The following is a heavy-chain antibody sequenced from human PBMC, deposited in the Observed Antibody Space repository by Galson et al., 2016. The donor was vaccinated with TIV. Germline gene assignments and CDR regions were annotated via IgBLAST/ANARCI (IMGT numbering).Heavy chain of an antibody. CDR3: ARETPSVSGIIMTLDS. D-gene: IGHD3-16*01. Sequence: CAISGDSVSSNSAAWNWLRPSPSRGLEWLGRTFYRSKWYNDYAPSVKSRITINPDTYKNQFSLQLNSVTPEDTAVYYCARETPSVSGIIMTLDSCGQGTLVTVSS. J-gene: IGHJ4*02. CDR2: TFYRSKWYN. CDR1: GDSVSSNSAA. V-gene: IGHV6-1*01.